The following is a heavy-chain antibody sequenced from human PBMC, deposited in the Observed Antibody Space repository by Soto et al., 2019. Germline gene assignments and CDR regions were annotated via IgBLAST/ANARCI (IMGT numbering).Heavy chain of an antibody. J-gene: IGHJ4*02. V-gene: IGHV3-7*01. D-gene: IGHD1-1*01. CDR3: ARDRGYSSFDY. CDR2: IKEDGSQQ. CDR1: GFPFTTSW. Sequence: PGGSLRLSCAASGFPFTTSWMTWVRQAPGKGLEWVANIKEDGSQQNYLESVAGRFTISRDNAKNSLYLQMNSLRDEDTAMYYCARDRGYSSFDYWGQGSLVTVS.